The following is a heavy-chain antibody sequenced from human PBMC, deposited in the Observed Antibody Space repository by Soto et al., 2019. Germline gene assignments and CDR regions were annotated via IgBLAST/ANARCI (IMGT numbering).Heavy chain of an antibody. CDR3: GGGYCSGGSCYYYYYGMDV. V-gene: IGHV3-64D*06. D-gene: IGHD2-15*01. Sequence: GGSLRLSCSASGFTFSSYAMHWVRQAPGKGLEYVSAISSNGGSTYYADSVKGRFTISRDNSKNTLYLQMSSLRAEDTAVYYCGGGYCSGGSCYYYYYGMDVWGQGTTVTVPS. CDR1: GFTFSSYA. J-gene: IGHJ6*02. CDR2: ISSNGGST.